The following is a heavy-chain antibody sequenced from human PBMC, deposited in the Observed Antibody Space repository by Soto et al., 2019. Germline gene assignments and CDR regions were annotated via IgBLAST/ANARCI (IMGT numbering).Heavy chain of an antibody. CDR1: GFTFSSYA. CDR2: IRGSGGST. CDR3: AKTHSSSWYLVFGDFDY. V-gene: IGHV3-23*01. J-gene: IGHJ4*02. Sequence: GGSLRLSCAASGFTFSSYAMSWVRQAPGKGLEWVSAIRGSGGSTYYADSVKGRFTISRDNSKNTLYLQMNSLRAEDTAVYYCAKTHSSSWYLVFGDFDYWGQGTLVTVSS. D-gene: IGHD6-13*01.